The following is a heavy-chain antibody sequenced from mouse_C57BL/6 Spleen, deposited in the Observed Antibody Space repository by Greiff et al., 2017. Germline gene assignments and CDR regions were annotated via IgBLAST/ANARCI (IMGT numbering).Heavy chain of an antibody. Sequence: QVQLQQPGAELVRPGSSVKLSCKASGYTFTSYWMHWVKQRPLQGLEWIGNIDPSDSETHYNRKFKDKATLTVDKSSSTAYMQLSRLTSEDSAVYYCAREDLDGSSYVGFADWGQGTLVTVSA. V-gene: IGHV1-52*01. CDR3: AREDLDGSSYVGFAD. CDR2: IDPSDSET. J-gene: IGHJ3*01. CDR1: GYTFTSYW. D-gene: IGHD1-1*01.